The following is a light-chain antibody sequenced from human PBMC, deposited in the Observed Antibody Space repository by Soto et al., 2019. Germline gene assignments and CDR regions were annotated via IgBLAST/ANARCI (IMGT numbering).Light chain of an antibody. J-gene: IGLJ1*01. V-gene: IGLV2-14*01. CDR3: SSYTSTSTYV. Sequence: QPASVSGSPGQSITISCTGTSSDVGGYNYVSWYQQHPGKAPKLMIYDVSNRPSGVSNRFSGSKSGNTASLTISGLQAEDEADYYCSSYTSTSTYVFGTGTKLTVL. CDR2: DVS. CDR1: SSDVGGYNY.